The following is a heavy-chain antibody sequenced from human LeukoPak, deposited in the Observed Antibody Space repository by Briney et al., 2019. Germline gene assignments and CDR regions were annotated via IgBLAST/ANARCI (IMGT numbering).Heavy chain of an antibody. CDR2: IYYSGST. CDR3: ARARRIAAADY. V-gene: IGHV4-59*01. Sequence: SETLSLTCTVFGGSISSYYWSWIRQPPGKGLEWIGYIYYSGSTNYNPSLKSRVTISVDTSKNQFSLKLSSVTAADTAVYYCARARRIAAADYWGQGTLVTVSS. J-gene: IGHJ4*02. D-gene: IGHD6-13*01. CDR1: GGSISSYY.